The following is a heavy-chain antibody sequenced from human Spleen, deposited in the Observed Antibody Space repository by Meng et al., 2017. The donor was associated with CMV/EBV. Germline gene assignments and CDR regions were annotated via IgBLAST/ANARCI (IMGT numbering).Heavy chain of an antibody. CDR1: GFTYSSFS. Sequence: GGSLRLSCAASGFTYSSFSMNWVRQAPGKGLEWVSSISTSGNYIYYADSVKGRFTISRDNAKNSLYLQMNSLRAEDTAVYYCGRGRYYDFWNGYPNWFDPWGQGTLVTVSS. CDR2: ISTSGNYI. J-gene: IGHJ5*02. D-gene: IGHD3-3*01. CDR3: GRGRYYDFWNGYPNWFDP. V-gene: IGHV3-21*01.